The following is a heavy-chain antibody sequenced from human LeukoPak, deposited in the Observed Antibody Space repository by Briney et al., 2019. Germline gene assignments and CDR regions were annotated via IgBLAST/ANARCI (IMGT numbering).Heavy chain of an antibody. CDR2: MNPNSGNT. CDR3: ARECGGDCYSVLAQHGVFDY. CDR1: GYTFTSYD. J-gene: IGHJ4*02. D-gene: IGHD2-21*02. V-gene: IGHV1-8*01. Sequence: ASVKVSCKASGYTFTSYDINWVRQATGQGLEWMGWMNPNSGNTGYAQKFQGRVTITADKSTSTAYMELSSLRSEDTAVYYCARECGGDCYSVLAQHGVFDYWGQGTLVTVSS.